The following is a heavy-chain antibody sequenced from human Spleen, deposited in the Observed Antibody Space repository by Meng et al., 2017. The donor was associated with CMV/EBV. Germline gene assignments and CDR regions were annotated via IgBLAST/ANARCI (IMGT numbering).Heavy chain of an antibody. Sequence: ASVKVSCKASGYTFTSYGVSWVRQAPGQGLEWMGWISGDNGNTNYAQKLQGRVTMTTDTSTSTAYMELRSLRSDDTAVFYCARCRGGSCYHAFDIWGQGTMVPSPQ. J-gene: IGHJ3*02. V-gene: IGHV1-18*01. CDR3: ARCRGGSCYHAFDI. D-gene: IGHD2-15*01. CDR2: ISGDNGNT. CDR1: GYTFTSYG.